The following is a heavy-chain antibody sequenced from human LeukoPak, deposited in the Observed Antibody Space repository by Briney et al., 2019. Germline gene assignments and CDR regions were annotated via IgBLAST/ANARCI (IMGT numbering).Heavy chain of an antibody. D-gene: IGHD3/OR15-3a*01. J-gene: IGHJ4*02. CDR3: ARQDRFLNWGIDY. V-gene: IGHV5-51*01. CDR1: GYSFTRYW. Sequence: GESLKISCKGSGYSFTRYWIGWVRQMPGKGLGWMGIIYPGDSDTRYSPSFQGQVTISADKSISTAYLQWSSLKASDTAMYYCARQDRFLNWGIDYWGQGTLVTVSS. CDR2: IYPGDSDT.